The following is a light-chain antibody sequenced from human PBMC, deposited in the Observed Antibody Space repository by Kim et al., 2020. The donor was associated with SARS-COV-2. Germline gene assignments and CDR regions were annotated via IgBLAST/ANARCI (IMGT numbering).Light chain of an antibody. CDR2: EDS. Sequence: SYELTQPPSVSVSPGQTASITCSGDTLGDKNVCWYQQKAGQSPVVVIYEDSQRPSGIPERFSGSNSGNTATLTISGTQTMDEADYYCQAWDSSVVFGGGTQLTVL. V-gene: IGLV3-1*01. CDR1: TLGDKN. CDR3: QAWDSSVV. J-gene: IGLJ2*01.